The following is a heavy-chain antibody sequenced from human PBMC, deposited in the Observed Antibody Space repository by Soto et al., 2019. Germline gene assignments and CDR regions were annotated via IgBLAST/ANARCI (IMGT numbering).Heavy chain of an antibody. D-gene: IGHD5-18*01. Sequence: GGSLRLSCAASGFTVSSNYMSWVRQAPGKGLEWVSVIYSGGSTYYADSVKGRFTISRDNSKNTLYLQMNSLRAEDTTVYYCARDLGYSYGRDYWGQGTLVTVSS. CDR1: GFTVSSNY. CDR2: IYSGGST. V-gene: IGHV3-66*01. CDR3: ARDLGYSYGRDY. J-gene: IGHJ4*02.